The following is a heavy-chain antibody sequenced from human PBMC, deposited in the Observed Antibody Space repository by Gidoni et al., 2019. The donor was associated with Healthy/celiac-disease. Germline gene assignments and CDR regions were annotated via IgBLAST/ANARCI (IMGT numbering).Heavy chain of an antibody. Sequence: QVQLVESGGGVVQPGRSLSLSCAASGFTFSSYGMHWVRQAPGKGMEWVAVRSYDVSNKYDADPVKGRFTISRDNSKNTLYLQMNSLRAEDTAVYYCAKARVLWFGEFDYWGQGTLVTVSA. D-gene: IGHD3-10*01. V-gene: IGHV3-30*18. CDR3: AKARVLWFGEFDY. J-gene: IGHJ4*02. CDR1: GFTFSSYG. CDR2: RSYDVSNK.